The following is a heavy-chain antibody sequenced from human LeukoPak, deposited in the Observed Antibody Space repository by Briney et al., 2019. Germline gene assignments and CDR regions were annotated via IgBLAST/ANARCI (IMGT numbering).Heavy chain of an antibody. D-gene: IGHD3-10*01. CDR1: GGSISSVNYC. Sequence: PSETLSLTCTVSGGSISSVNYCWGWIRQPPGKGLEWIGSIYYSGTTYYNPSLKSRVTISVDTSKNQFSLKLSSVTAADTALYYCAKHYMGSSYNHGLDCWGQGTLVTVSS. CDR2: IYYSGTT. CDR3: AKHYMGSSYNHGLDC. J-gene: IGHJ4*02. V-gene: IGHV4-39*01.